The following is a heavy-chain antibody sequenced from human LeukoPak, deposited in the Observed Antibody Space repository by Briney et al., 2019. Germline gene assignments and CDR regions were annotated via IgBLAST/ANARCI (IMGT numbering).Heavy chain of an antibody. J-gene: IGHJ6*02. CDR3: ARENYGSGSYGYYYYGMDV. Sequence: GGSLRLSCAAPGFNFSDFWMTWVHQIPGKGLQWVANIKEDGGEEYHVDSVKGRFAISRDNTKRSLFLQMNSLRAEDTAVYYYARENYGSGSYGYYYYGMDVWGQGTTVTVSS. D-gene: IGHD3-10*01. V-gene: IGHV3-7*03. CDR2: IKEDGGEE. CDR1: GFNFSDFW.